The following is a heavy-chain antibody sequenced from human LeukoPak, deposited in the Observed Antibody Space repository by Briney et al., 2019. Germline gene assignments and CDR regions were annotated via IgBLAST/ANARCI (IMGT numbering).Heavy chain of an antibody. J-gene: IGHJ4*02. V-gene: IGHV3-48*03. CDR1: GLTFSSNE. CDR3: ARVGALSSSWLLY. D-gene: IGHD6-13*01. Sequence: GGSLRLSCAASGLTFSSNEMNWFRQAPGKGLEWVSSISRSATTIYYADSVKGRFTISRDNAKNSLYLQMNSLRAEDTAVYFCARVGALSSSWLLYWGQGTLVTVSS. CDR2: ISRSATTI.